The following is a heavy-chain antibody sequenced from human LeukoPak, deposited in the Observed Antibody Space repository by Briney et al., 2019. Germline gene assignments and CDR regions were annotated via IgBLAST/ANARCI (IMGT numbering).Heavy chain of an antibody. CDR3: ASRGAGVGATTADY. V-gene: IGHV4-34*01. CDR2: INHSGST. J-gene: IGHJ4*02. D-gene: IGHD1-26*01. Sequence: PGGSLRLSCAASGFNFNNYWMSWLRQPPGKGLEWIGEINHSGSTNYNPSLKSRVTISVDTSKNQFSLKLSSVTAADTAVYYCASRGAGVGATTADYWGQGTLVTVSS. CDR1: GFNFNNYW.